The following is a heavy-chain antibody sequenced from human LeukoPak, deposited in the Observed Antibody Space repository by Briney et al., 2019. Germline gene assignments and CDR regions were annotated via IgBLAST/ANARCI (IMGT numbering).Heavy chain of an antibody. CDR1: GFTCRGCA. CDR2: SRNKADSYTA. V-gene: IGHV3-72*01. Sequence: PGGSLRLSCAASGFTCRGCAMAPVRQGPPDGKSWVGRSRNKADSYTAEYAASVKGRFTISRDESKNSLYLHISSLEPEDAAVYYFATSSWDRLAYWGRGSLVPVSS. CDR3: ATSSWDRLAY. J-gene: IGHJ4*02. D-gene: IGHD2-2*01.